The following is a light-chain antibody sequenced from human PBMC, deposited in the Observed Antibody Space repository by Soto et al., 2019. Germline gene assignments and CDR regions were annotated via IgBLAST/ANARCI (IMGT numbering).Light chain of an antibody. CDR1: QSLLHSNGRTY. V-gene: IGKV2D-29*01. J-gene: IGKJ5*01. CDR2: EVS. CDR3: VQSLEFPIT. Sequence: DIVITQTPLSLSFIPGQPPPLSSKSGQSLLHSNGRTYLYWYLQRPGQPPQLLIYEVSNRFSGVXDXXSGSGSGTDFTLKISRVEAEDVGVYYCVQSLEFPITLGQGTRLEIK.